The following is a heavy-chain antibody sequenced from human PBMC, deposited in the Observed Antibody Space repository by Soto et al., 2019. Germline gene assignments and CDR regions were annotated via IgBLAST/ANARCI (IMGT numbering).Heavy chain of an antibody. Sequence: GGSLRLSCAASGFTFSNAWMNWVRQAPGKGLEWVGRIKSKTDGGTTDYAAPVKGRFTISRDDSKNTLYLQMNSLKTEDTAVYYCTTGTPRYYYYYGMDVWGQGTTVTVSS. J-gene: IGHJ6*02. CDR1: GFTFSNAW. CDR2: IKSKTDGGTT. V-gene: IGHV3-15*07. CDR3: TTGTPRYYYYYGMDV.